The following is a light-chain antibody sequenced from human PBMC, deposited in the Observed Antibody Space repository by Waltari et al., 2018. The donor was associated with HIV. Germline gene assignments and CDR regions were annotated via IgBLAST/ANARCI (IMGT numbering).Light chain of an antibody. CDR1: QSLPANY. CDR2: AAS. Sequence: EIVLTQSPGTLPLSPGERVTLSCRASQSLPANYVAWYQQKPAQAPRLLIYAASSRATGIPDRFSGGGSGTYFTLTINSLEPEDFAVYFCQQYGSSLFTFGPGTKVDLK. J-gene: IGKJ3*01. CDR3: QQYGSSLFT. V-gene: IGKV3-20*01.